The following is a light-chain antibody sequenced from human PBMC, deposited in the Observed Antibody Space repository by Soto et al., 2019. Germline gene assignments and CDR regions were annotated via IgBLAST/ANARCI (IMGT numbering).Light chain of an antibody. CDR3: QQSYSIPWT. V-gene: IGKV1-39*01. Sequence: DIQMTQSPSSLSASVGDRVTITCRASQSISTYLNWYQQKPGKAPKVLMYGTSILQTGVSSRFSGSGSGTDFTLAISSLQPEDFATYYCQQSYSIPWTFGQGTKVDIK. CDR2: GTS. CDR1: QSISTY. J-gene: IGKJ1*01.